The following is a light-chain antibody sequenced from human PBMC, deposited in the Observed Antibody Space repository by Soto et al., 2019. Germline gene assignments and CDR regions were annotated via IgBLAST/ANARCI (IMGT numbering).Light chain of an antibody. J-gene: IGKJ1*01. CDR3: QQYNSYSWT. V-gene: IGKV3-20*01. CDR2: GAS. Sequence: EIVLTQSPGTLSLSPGERATLSCRASQSVSSTFLTWYQQKPGQAPRLLMYGASRRATGIPDRFSGSGSGTEFTLTISSLQPDDFATYYCQQYNSYSWTFGQGTKVDI. CDR1: QSVSSTF.